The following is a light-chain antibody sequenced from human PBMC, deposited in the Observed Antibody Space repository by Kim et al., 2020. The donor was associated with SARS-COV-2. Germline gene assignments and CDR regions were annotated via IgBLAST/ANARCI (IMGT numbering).Light chain of an antibody. CDR1: SRDVAAHNY. J-gene: IGLJ1*01. CDR2: GVS. CDR3: SSDTSSTTYV. Sequence: QSVLTQPASVSGSPGQSITISCTGTSRDVAAHNYVPWYQQHPGKAPKLMIFGVSKRPSGVSNRFSGSKSGNSASLTISRLQAEDEAEYHCSSDTSSTTYVFGGGTKVTVL. V-gene: IGLV2-14*03.